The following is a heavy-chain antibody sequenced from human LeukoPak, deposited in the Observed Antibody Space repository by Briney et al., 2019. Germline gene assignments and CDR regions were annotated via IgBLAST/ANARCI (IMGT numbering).Heavy chain of an antibody. J-gene: IGHJ4*02. CDR3: AGGADTAMVISEDGLDY. CDR1: GFTFSSYA. V-gene: IGHV3-30*04. Sequence: GGSLRLSCAASGFTFSSYAMHWVRQAPGKRLEWVAVISYDGSNKYYADSVKGRFTISRGNSKNTLYLQMNSLRAEDTAVYYCAGGADTAMVISEDGLDYWGQGTLVTVSS. CDR2: ISYDGSNK. D-gene: IGHD5-18*01.